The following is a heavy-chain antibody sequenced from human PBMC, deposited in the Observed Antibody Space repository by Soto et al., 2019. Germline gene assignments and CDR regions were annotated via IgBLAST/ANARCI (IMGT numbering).Heavy chain of an antibody. CDR3: ARTDGAAAGTGGQYYYYYYGMDV. Sequence: ASVKVSCKASGYSFTTYGISWVRQAPGQGLEYMGWISVYNGDTNYAQKLQGRVTMTTDTSTSTAYMELRSLRSDDTAVYYCARTDGAAAGTGGQYYYYYYGMDVWGQGTTVTVSS. D-gene: IGHD6-13*01. CDR1: GYSFTTYG. J-gene: IGHJ6*02. CDR2: ISVYNGDT. V-gene: IGHV1-18*01.